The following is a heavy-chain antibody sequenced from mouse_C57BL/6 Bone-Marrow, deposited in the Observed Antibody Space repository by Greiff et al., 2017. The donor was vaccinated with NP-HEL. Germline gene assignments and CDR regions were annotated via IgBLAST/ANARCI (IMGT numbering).Heavy chain of an antibody. J-gene: IGHJ1*03. CDR1: GFNIKDDY. Sequence: EVQLQQSGAELVRPGASVKLSCTASGFNIKDDYMHWVKQRPEQGLEWIGWIDPENGDTEYASKFQGKATITADTTSNTAYLQHSSLTSEDTAVDYCTKDYYGSSYGYFDVWGTGTTVTGSS. V-gene: IGHV14-4*01. CDR2: IDPENGDT. CDR3: TKDYYGSSYGYFDV. D-gene: IGHD1-1*01.